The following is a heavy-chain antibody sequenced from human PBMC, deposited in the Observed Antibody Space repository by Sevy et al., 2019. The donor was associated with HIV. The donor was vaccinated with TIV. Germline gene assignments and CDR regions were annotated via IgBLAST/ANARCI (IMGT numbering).Heavy chain of an antibody. CDR3: ARDRVPADTAMVTGDYYYYYMDV. V-gene: IGHV1-69*06. CDR1: GGTFSSYA. J-gene: IGHJ6*03. CDR2: IIPFFGTA. Sequence: ASVKVSCKASGGTFSSYAISWVRQAPGQGLELVGGIIPFFGTANNAQKFQGRVTITADKSTSTAYMELSSLRSEDTAVYYCARDRVPADTAMVTGDYYYYYMDVWGKGTTVTVSS. D-gene: IGHD5-18*01.